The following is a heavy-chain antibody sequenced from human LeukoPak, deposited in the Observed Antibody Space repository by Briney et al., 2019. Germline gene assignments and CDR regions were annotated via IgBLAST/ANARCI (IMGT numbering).Heavy chain of an antibody. CDR3: ARDYDSSSSCDS. J-gene: IGHJ4*02. V-gene: IGHV1-2*06. CDR1: GYTFTGHY. Sequence: ASVKVSCKASGYTFTGHYMHWVRQAPGQGLEWMGRINPNSGGTNYAQKFQGRVTMTRDTSTTTAYVELSRPRSDDTAVYYCARDYDSSSSCDSWGQGTLVTVSS. D-gene: IGHD6-6*01. CDR2: INPNSGGT.